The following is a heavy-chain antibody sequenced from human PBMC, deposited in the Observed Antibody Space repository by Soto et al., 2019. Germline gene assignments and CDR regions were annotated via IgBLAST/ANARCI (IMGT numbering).Heavy chain of an antibody. CDR1: RYIFTNYG. Sequence: QVQLVQSGVEVREPGASVKVSCKVVRYIFTNYGVSWVRQAPGQGLEWMGWITTYNGNTEYAQKFQGRVTMTTDASTSTAYMELGSLRSDDTAIYYCARALTGYGMDVWGQGTTVTVSS. J-gene: IGHJ6*02. CDR2: ITTYNGNT. CDR3: ARALTGYGMDV. V-gene: IGHV1-18*01.